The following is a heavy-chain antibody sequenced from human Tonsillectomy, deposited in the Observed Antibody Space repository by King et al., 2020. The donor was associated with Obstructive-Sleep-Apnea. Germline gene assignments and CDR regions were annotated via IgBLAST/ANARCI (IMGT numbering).Heavy chain of an antibody. CDR3: AKLDYGNFGMYV. V-gene: IGHV3-23*04. CDR2: ISGGGGTT. Sequence: VQLVESGGGLVQPGGSLRLSCAASGFTFSSYAMSWVRQAPGKGLEWVSSISGGGGTTYYADSVKGRFTISRDNSKNTLSLPIHSLRAEDTALYYCAKLDYGNFGMYVCDQGATVTVSS. D-gene: IGHD4-17*01. CDR1: GFTFSSYA. J-gene: IGHJ6*02.